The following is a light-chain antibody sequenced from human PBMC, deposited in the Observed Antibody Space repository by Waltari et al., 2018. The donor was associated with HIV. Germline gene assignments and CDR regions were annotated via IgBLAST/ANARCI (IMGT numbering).Light chain of an antibody. CDR2: SNN. J-gene: IGLJ2*01. CDR1: RSNIGRNT. Sequence: QSVLTQPPSASGTPGQRITISCSGSRSNIGRNTVNWFQQLPGTAPKLLISSNNQRSSGVPVRFSGSKSGTSASLAISGLQSEDEADYYCATWDDSLNGPVFGGGTKLTV. CDR3: ATWDDSLNGPV. V-gene: IGLV1-44*01.